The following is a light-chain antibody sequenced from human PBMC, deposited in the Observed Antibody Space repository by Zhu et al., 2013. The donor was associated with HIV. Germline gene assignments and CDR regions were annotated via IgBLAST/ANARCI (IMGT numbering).Light chain of an antibody. CDR3: QQSYSYPPT. CDR2: GAS. Sequence: DIQLTQSPSFLSASVGDRVTITCRASQRISTFLAWYQQKPGKAPQLLIYGASTLHTGAPSRFAGSGSGTEFTLSISCLQSEDFATYYCQQSYSYPPTFGQGTKVESK. V-gene: IGKV1-9*01. CDR1: QRISTF. J-gene: IGKJ1*01.